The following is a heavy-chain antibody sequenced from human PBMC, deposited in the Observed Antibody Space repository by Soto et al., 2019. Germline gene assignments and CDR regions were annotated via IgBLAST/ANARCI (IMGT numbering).Heavy chain of an antibody. Sequence: QVQLVESGGGVVQPGRSLRLSCGASGFIFNSFDMYQVRKAPGKGLEWVALIGYDGSDKFYADSVKGRFTISRDNSKNTMYLQMNSLRAVDTAVYYCAKGSEGTDVW. CDR3: AKGSEGTDV. CDR2: IGYDGSDK. V-gene: IGHV3-33*06. J-gene: IGHJ6*01. CDR1: GFIFNSFD.